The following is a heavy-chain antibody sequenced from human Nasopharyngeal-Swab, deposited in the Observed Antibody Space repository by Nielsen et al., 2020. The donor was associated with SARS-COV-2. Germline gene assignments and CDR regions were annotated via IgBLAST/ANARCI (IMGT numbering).Heavy chain of an antibody. CDR1: GFTFSSYW. J-gene: IGHJ6*03. CDR2: IKQDGSEK. D-gene: IGHD4-11*01. Sequence: GGSLRLSCAASGFTFSSYWMSWVRQAPGKGLERVANIKQDGSEKYYVDSVKGRFTISRDNAKNSLYLQMNSLRAEDTAVYYCARQPSNPYYYYYYMDVWGKGTTVTVSS. CDR3: ARQPSNPYYYYYYMDV. V-gene: IGHV3-7*01.